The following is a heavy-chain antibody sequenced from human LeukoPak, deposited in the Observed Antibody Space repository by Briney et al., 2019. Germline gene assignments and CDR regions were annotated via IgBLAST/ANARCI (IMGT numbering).Heavy chain of an antibody. Sequence: ASVKVSCKAPGYTFTNYYIYWVRQAPGQGLEWMGIINPSGGSTKYAQKFQGRVTMTRDTSTSTVYMELSSLRSDDTAVYYCARAYYYDSSGYYPGGDYWGQGTLVTVSS. CDR2: INPSGGST. J-gene: IGHJ4*02. V-gene: IGHV1-46*01. CDR1: GYTFTNYY. D-gene: IGHD3-22*01. CDR3: ARAYYYDSSGYYPGGDY.